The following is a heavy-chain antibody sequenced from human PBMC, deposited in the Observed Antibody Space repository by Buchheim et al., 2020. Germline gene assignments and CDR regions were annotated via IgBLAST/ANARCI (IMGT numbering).Heavy chain of an antibody. CDR1: GFTFSSYA. J-gene: IGHJ4*02. D-gene: IGHD6-19*01. Sequence: QVQLVESGGGVVQPGRSLRLSCAVSGFTFSSYAMHWVRQAPGKGLEWVAVISYDGSNKYYADSVKGRFTISRDNSKNTLYLQMNSLRAEDTAVYYCARGSGWYLLFGPLDYWGQGTL. CDR2: ISYDGSNK. V-gene: IGHV3-30-3*01. CDR3: ARGSGWYLLFGPLDY.